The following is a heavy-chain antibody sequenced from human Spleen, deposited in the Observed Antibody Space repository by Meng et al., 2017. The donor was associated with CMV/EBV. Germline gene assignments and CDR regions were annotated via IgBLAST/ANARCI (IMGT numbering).Heavy chain of an antibody. D-gene: IGHD2-2*02. CDR3: ARGPPEYQLLYGYGMDV. CDR1: GGTFSSYA. CDR2: IIPILGIA. J-gene: IGHJ6*02. V-gene: IGHV1-69*10. Sequence: SVKVSCKASGGTFSSYAISWVRQAPGQGLEWMGGIIPILGIANYAQKFQGRVTITADKSTSTAYMELSSLRSEDTAVYYCARGPPEYQLLYGYGMDVWGQGTTVTVSS.